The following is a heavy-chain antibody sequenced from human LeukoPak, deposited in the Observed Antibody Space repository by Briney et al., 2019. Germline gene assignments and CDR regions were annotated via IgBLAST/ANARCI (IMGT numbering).Heavy chain of an antibody. CDR1: GGTFSSYA. Sequence: SVKVSCKASGGTFSSYAISWVRQAPGQGLEWMGRIIPIFGIANYAQKFQGRVTITADKSTSTAYMELSSLRSEDTAVYYCAREEYGNHMDNWFDPWGQGTLVTVSS. J-gene: IGHJ5*02. CDR2: IIPIFGIA. CDR3: AREEYGNHMDNWFDP. D-gene: IGHD4-11*01. V-gene: IGHV1-69*04.